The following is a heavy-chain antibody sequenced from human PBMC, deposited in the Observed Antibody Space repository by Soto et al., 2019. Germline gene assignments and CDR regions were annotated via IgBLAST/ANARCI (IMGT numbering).Heavy chain of an antibody. D-gene: IGHD4-17*01. CDR1: GYTFTYRY. CDR2: ITPFNGNT. Sequence: SVKVSCKASGYTFTYRYLHWVRQAPGQALEWMGWITPFNGNTNYAQKFQDRVTITRDRSMSTAYMELSSLRSEDTAMYYCASQSTVTTPFDYWGQGTLVTVSS. CDR3: ASQSTVTTPFDY. J-gene: IGHJ4*02. V-gene: IGHV1-45*02.